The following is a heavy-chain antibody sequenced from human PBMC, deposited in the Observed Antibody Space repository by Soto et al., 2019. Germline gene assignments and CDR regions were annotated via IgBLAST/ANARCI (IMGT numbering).Heavy chain of an antibody. CDR3: ARVWGGAFDI. Sequence: SETLSLTCTVTGGSISIYHWCWIRQPPGKGLEWIGYIYYSGSTNYNPSLKSRVTIAVDTSKNQFSLKLSSVTAADTAVYYCARVWGGAFDIWGQGTMVTVS. D-gene: IGHD3-10*01. CDR1: GGSISIYH. CDR2: IYYSGST. J-gene: IGHJ3*02. V-gene: IGHV4-59*01.